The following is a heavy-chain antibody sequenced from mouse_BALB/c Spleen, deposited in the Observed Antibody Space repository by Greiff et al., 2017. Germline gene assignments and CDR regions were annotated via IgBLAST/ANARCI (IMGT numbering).Heavy chain of an antibody. J-gene: IGHJ4*01. CDR2: ISYDGSN. Sequence: EVKLQESGPGLVKPSQSLSLTCSVTGYSITSGYYWNWIRQFPGNKLEWMGYISYDGSNNYNPSLKNRISITRDTSKNQFFLKLNSVTTEDTATYYCARDGRITTATNAMDYWGQGTSVTVSS. CDR3: ARDGRITTATNAMDY. CDR1: GYSITSGYY. V-gene: IGHV3-6*02. D-gene: IGHD1-2*01.